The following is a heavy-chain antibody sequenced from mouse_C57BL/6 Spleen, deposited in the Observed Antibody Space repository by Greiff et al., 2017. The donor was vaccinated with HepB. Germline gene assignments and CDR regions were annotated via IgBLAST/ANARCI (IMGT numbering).Heavy chain of an antibody. CDR2: IYPRSGNT. V-gene: IGHV1-81*01. CDR1: GYTFTSYG. D-gene: IGHD1-1*01. CDR3: ARGGRYGSSYDWYFDV. Sequence: QVQLQQSGAELARPGASVKLSCKASGYTFTSYGISWVKQRTGQGLEWIGEIYPRSGNTYYNEKFKGKATLTADKSSSTAYMELRSLTSEDSAVYFCARGGRYGSSYDWYFDVWGTGTTVTVSS. J-gene: IGHJ1*03.